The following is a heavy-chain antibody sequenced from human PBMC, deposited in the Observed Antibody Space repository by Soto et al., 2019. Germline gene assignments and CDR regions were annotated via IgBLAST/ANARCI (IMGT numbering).Heavy chain of an antibody. Sequence: GGSLRLSCAASGFTFSSYGMHWVRQAPGKELEWVAVIWYDGSNKYYADSVKGRFTISRDNSKNTLYLQMNSLRAEDTAVYYCARDGPDALPYGDYDWDYFDYWGQGTLVTVSS. V-gene: IGHV3-33*01. J-gene: IGHJ4*02. D-gene: IGHD4-17*01. CDR3: ARDGPDALPYGDYDWDYFDY. CDR2: IWYDGSNK. CDR1: GFTFSSYG.